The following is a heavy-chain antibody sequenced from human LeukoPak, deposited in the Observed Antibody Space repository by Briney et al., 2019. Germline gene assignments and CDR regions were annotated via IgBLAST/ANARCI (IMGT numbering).Heavy chain of an antibody. J-gene: IGHJ3*02. CDR1: GGSISSGDYY. Sequence: PSQTLSLTCTVSGGSISSGDYYWSWIRQPPGKGLEWIGYIYYSGSTYYNPSLKSRVTISVDTSKNQFSLKLSSATAADTAVYYCARGHPRTYYYDSSGYHPADAFDIWGQGTMVTVSS. CDR3: ARGHPRTYYYDSSGYHPADAFDI. V-gene: IGHV4-30-4*01. CDR2: IYYSGST. D-gene: IGHD3-22*01.